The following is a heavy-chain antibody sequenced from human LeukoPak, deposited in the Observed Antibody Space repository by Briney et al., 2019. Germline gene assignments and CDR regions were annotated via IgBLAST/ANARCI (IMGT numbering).Heavy chain of an antibody. CDR3: AMTLRGYSGYDDY. D-gene: IGHD5-12*01. V-gene: IGHV4-61*02. Sequence: PSETLSLTCAVSGGSISSGSYSWSWSRQPAGKGLEWIGRIYTSGSTNYNPSLKSRVTMSVDTSKNQFSLKLSSVTAADTAVYYCAMTLRGYSGYDDYWGQGTLVTVSS. J-gene: IGHJ4*02. CDR1: GGSISSGSYS. CDR2: IYTSGST.